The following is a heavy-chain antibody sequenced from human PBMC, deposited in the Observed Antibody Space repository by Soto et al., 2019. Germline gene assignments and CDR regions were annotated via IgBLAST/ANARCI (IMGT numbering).Heavy chain of an antibody. CDR3: AKDGGGDFDY. V-gene: IGHV3-53*01. J-gene: IGHJ4*02. Sequence: RLSCAASGFSSSATYMSWVRQAPGKGLEWVSVIYSGGSASYADSVKGRFTISRDNSKNTLYLQMNSLRAEDTAVYHCAKDGGGDFDYWGQGTLVTVSS. CDR2: IYSGGSA. CDR1: GFSSSATY. D-gene: IGHD3-16*01.